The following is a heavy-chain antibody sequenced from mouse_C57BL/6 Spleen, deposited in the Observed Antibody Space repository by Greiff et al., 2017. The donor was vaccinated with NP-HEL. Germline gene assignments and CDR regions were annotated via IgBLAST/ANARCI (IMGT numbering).Heavy chain of an antibody. CDR1: GFTFSSYA. D-gene: IGHD1-1*01. Sequence: EVNVVESGGGLVKPGGSLKLSCAASGFTFSSYAMSWVRQTPEKRLEWVATISDGGSYTYYPDNVKGRFTISRDNAKNNLYLQMSHLKSEDTAMYYCARDRSSNYFDYWGQGTTLTVSS. V-gene: IGHV5-4*01. CDR2: ISDGGSYT. J-gene: IGHJ2*01. CDR3: ARDRSSNYFDY.